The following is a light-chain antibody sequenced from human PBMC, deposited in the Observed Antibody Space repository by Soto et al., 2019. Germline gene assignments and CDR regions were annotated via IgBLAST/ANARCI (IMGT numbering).Light chain of an antibody. J-gene: IGKJ4*01. CDR3: QQRSNWPLP. Sequence: EIVMTQSPVTLSVSPGERATLSCRASQSIGNELAWYQQKPGQAPRLLIYDASNRATGIPARFSGSGSGTDFTLTISSLEPEDFAVYYCQQRSNWPLPFGGGTKVEIK. CDR2: DAS. V-gene: IGKV3-11*01. CDR1: QSIGNE.